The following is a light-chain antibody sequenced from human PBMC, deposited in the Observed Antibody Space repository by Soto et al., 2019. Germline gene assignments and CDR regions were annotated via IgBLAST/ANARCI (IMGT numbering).Light chain of an antibody. CDR1: QSVAKSY. CDR3: LQYASKPLT. J-gene: IGKJ4*01. Sequence: ETVLTQSPGTLSLSPGERATLSCRASQSVAKSYLAWYQHKPGQGTRLLISGASSRATGIPDRFSGSGSGTDFTLTISRLEPEDFAVYYCLQYASKPLTFGGGTKVEI. CDR2: GAS. V-gene: IGKV3-20*01.